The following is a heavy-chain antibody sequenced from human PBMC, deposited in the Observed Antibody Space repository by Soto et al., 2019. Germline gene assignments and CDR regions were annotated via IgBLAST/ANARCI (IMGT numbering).Heavy chain of an antibody. Sequence: SETLSLTCAVYGGSFSGYYWRWIRQPPGKGLEWIGEINHRGSTNYNPSIKSRVTISVDTSKNQFSLKLSSVTAADTAVYYCARAKRGFCSSTSCKRYAFDIWGQGTMVTVSS. D-gene: IGHD2-2*01. CDR3: ARAKRGFCSSTSCKRYAFDI. CDR2: INHRGST. CDR1: GGSFSGYY. J-gene: IGHJ3*02. V-gene: IGHV4-34*01.